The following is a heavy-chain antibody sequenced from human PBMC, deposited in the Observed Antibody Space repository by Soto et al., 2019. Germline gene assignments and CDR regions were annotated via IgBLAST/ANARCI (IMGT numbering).Heavy chain of an antibody. D-gene: IGHD1-26*01. Sequence: PWETLSLTCAFYVGSFSGYYWSWIRHPPGKWLEWIGEINHSGSTNYNPSLKSRVTISVDTSKNQFSLKLSSVTAADTAVYYCVIREGRWHYYYYGMEFWGQGTSVSVSS. V-gene: IGHV4-34*01. CDR3: VIREGRWHYYYYGMEF. J-gene: IGHJ6*01. CDR2: INHSGST. CDR1: VGSFSGYY.